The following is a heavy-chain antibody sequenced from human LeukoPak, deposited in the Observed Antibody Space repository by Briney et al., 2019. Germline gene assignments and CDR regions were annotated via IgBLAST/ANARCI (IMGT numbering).Heavy chain of an antibody. Sequence: SQTLSLTCAISGDSVSSNSAAWNWIRQSPSRGLEWLGRTYYRSKWYNDYAVSVKSRITINPDTSKNQFSLQLNSATPEDTAVYYCARVVGCSSTSCYNSPGNWFDPWGQGTLVTVSS. CDR1: GDSVSSNSAA. J-gene: IGHJ5*02. CDR2: TYYRSKWYN. V-gene: IGHV6-1*01. CDR3: ARVVGCSSTSCYNSPGNWFDP. D-gene: IGHD2-2*02.